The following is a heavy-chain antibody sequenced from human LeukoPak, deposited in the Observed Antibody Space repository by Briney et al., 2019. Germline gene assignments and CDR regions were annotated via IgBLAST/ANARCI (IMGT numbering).Heavy chain of an antibody. J-gene: IGHJ4*02. CDR1: GYTFTGYY. CDR3: ARAWDYYVGGLPDY. Sequence: ASVKVSCKASGYTFTGYYMHWVRQAPGQGLEWMGWINPDSGGTNYAQKFQGRVTMTRDTSISTAYMELSRLRSDDTAVYYCARAWDYYVGGLPDYWGQGTLVTVSS. CDR2: INPDSGGT. D-gene: IGHD3-10*02. V-gene: IGHV1-2*02.